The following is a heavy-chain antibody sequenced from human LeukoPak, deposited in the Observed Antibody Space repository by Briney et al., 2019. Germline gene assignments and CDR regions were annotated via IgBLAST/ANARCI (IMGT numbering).Heavy chain of an antibody. Sequence: SETLSLTCAVYGGSFSGYYWSWIRQPPGKGLEWIGEINHSGSTNYNPSLKSRATISVDTSKNQFSLKLSSVTAADTAVYYCARGDGYNYAYFDYWGQGALVTVSS. CDR2: INHSGST. J-gene: IGHJ4*02. CDR1: GGSFSGYY. V-gene: IGHV4-34*01. D-gene: IGHD5-24*01. CDR3: ARGDGYNYAYFDY.